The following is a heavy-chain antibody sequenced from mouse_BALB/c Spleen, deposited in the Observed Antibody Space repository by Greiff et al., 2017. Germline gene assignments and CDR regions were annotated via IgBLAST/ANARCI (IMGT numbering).Heavy chain of an antibody. CDR1: GFTFSDFY. Sequence: EVMLVESGGGLVQPGGSLRLSCATSGFTFSDFYMEWVRQPPGKRLEWIAASRNKANDYTTEYSASVKGRFIVSRDTSQSILYLQMNALRAEDTAIYYCASSIGYYGSSYWYFDVWGAGTTVTVSS. CDR2: SRNKANDYTT. D-gene: IGHD1-1*01. CDR3: ASSIGYYGSSYWYFDV. V-gene: IGHV7-1*02. J-gene: IGHJ1*01.